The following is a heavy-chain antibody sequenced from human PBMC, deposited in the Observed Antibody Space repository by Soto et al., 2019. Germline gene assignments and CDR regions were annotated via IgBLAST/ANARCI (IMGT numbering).Heavy chain of an antibody. CDR3: ARATEGYYYMDV. Sequence: ASVKVSCKASGYTFTGYYMHWVRQAPGQGLEWMGWINPNSGGTNYAQKFQGWVTMTRDTSISTAYMELSRLRSDDTAVYYCARATEGYYYMDVWGKGTTVTVSS. CDR1: GYTFTGYY. J-gene: IGHJ6*03. CDR2: INPNSGGT. V-gene: IGHV1-2*04.